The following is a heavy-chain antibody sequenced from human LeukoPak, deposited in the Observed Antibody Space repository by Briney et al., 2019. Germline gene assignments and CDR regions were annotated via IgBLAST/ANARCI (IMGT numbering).Heavy chain of an antibody. Sequence: SETLSLTCTVSGGSISSGDYYWSWIRQPPGKGLEWIGYIYYSGSTYYNPSLKSRVTISVDTSKNQFSLRLSSVTAADTAVYYCARGVTMVRGPQGWFDPWGQGTLVTVSS. CDR2: IYYSGST. J-gene: IGHJ5*02. CDR3: ARGVTMVRGPQGWFDP. D-gene: IGHD3-10*01. V-gene: IGHV4-30-4*01. CDR1: GGSISSGDYY.